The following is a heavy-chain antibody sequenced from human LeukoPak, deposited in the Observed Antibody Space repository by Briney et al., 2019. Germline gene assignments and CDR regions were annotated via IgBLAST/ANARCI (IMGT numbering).Heavy chain of an antibody. CDR3: ARDGYSGNDGL. Sequence: SETLSLTCTVSGGSISSGSYYWSWIRQPAGKGLEWIGRIYTSGSTNYNPSLKSRVTISVDTSKNQFSLKLSSVTAADTAVYYCARDGYSGNDGLWGQGTLVTVSS. CDR2: IYTSGST. D-gene: IGHD5-12*01. V-gene: IGHV4-61*02. J-gene: IGHJ4*02. CDR1: GGSISSGSYY.